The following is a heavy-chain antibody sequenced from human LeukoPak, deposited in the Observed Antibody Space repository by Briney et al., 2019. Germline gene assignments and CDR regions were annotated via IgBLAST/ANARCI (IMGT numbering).Heavy chain of an antibody. Sequence: GGSLRLSCAASGFTFSNAWMSWVRQAPGKGLEWVGRIKSKTDGGTTDYAAPVKGRFTISRDDSKNTLYLQMNSLKTEDTAVYYCTALTMVRGVIEDYWGQGTLVTVSS. J-gene: IGHJ4*02. CDR1: GFTFSNAW. D-gene: IGHD3-10*01. CDR3: TALTMVRGVIEDY. CDR2: IKSKTDGGTT. V-gene: IGHV3-15*01.